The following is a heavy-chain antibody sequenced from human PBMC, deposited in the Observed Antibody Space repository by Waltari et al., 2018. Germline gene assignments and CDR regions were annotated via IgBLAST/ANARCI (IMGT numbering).Heavy chain of an antibody. CDR2: INHSGST. J-gene: IGHJ6*03. CDR1: GGSFSGYY. V-gene: IGHV4-34*01. CDR3: ARGPGGSGSYYLPPYYYYYMDV. D-gene: IGHD3-10*01. Sequence: QVQLQQWGAGLLKPSETLSLTCAVYGGSFSGYYWSWIRQPPGKGLEWIGEINHSGSTNYNPSLKSRVTISGDTSKNQFSLKLSSVTAADTAVYYCARGPGGSGSYYLPPYYYYYMDVWGKGTTVTISS.